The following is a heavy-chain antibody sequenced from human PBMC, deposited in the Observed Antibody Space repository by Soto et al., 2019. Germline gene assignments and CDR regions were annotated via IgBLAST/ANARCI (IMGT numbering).Heavy chain of an antibody. CDR1: GFTFSSYA. J-gene: IGHJ6*03. V-gene: IGHV3-23*01. Sequence: GGSLRLSCAASGFTFSSYAMSWVRQAPGKGLEWVSAISGSGGSTYYADSVKGRFTISRDNSKNTLYLQMNSLRSEDTAVYYCARGPSRYFDWLGRNYYYYYYMDVWGKGTTVTVSS. CDR3: ARGPSRYFDWLGRNYYYYYYMDV. D-gene: IGHD3-9*01. CDR2: ISGSGGST.